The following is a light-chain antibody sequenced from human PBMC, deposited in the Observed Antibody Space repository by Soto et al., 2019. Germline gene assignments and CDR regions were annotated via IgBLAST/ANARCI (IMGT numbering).Light chain of an antibody. CDR1: QSVSSSY. Sequence: EIVLTQSPGTLSLSPGERATLSCRASQSVSSSYLAWYQPKPGQAPRLLIYGASSRATGIPDRFSGSGSGTDFTLTISRLEPEDFAVYYCQQYGSSRPYTFGQGTKLEIK. J-gene: IGKJ2*01. CDR2: GAS. V-gene: IGKV3-20*01. CDR3: QQYGSSRPYT.